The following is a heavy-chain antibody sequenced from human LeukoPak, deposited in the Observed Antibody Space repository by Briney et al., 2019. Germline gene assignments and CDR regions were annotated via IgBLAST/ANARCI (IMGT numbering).Heavy chain of an antibody. J-gene: IGHJ4*02. V-gene: IGHV1-2*02. CDR3: STNVAGSSLDY. D-gene: IGHD6-19*01. Sequence: ASVKVSCKASGYTVTDYYMHWVRQAPGQGLEWMGWFNPDSVATKYAQNFQGRVTMTRDTSIDTVYMELRALTSDDTAINYCSTNVAGSSLDYWGQGTLVTVSS. CDR1: GYTVTDYY. CDR2: FNPDSVAT.